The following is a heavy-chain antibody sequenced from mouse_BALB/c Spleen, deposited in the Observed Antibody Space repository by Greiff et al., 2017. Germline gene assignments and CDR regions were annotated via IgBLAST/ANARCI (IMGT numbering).Heavy chain of an antibody. J-gene: IGHJ3*01. V-gene: IGHV2-6-7*01. Sequence: QVQLQQSGPGVVAPSQSLSITCTVSGFSLTGYGVNWVRQPPGKGLEWLGMIWGDGSTDYNSALKSRLSISKDNSKSQVFLKMNSLQTDDTARYYCARGGPYGSSPWFAYWGQGTLVTVSA. CDR2: IWGDGST. CDR3: ARGGPYGSSPWFAY. D-gene: IGHD1-1*01. CDR1: GFSLTGYG.